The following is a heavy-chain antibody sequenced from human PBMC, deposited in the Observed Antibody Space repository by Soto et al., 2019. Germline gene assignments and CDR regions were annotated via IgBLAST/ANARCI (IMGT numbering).Heavy chain of an antibody. CDR3: ARAPRRGSYRYADAFDI. Sequence: SETLSLTCPVSGGSISSYYLSWTRQPPGKGLEWIGYIYYSGSTNYNPSLKSRVTISVDTSKNQFSLKLSSVTAADTAVYYCARAPRRGSYRYADAFDIWGQGTMVTVSS. V-gene: IGHV4-59*08. D-gene: IGHD3-16*02. J-gene: IGHJ3*02. CDR2: IYYSGST. CDR1: GGSISSYY.